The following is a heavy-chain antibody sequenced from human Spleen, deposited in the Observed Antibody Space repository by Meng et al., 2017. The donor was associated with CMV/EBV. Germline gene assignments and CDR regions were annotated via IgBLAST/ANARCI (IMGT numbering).Heavy chain of an antibody. CDR1: DDTISSSSYY. V-gene: IGHV4-39*01. D-gene: IGHD1-26*01. Sequence: GSLRLSCTVSDDTISSSSYYCVWLRQPPGKGLDWIGSIYYRGSTYYNPSLKSRVTICVDTSKNQFSLTLSSVTAADTAVYYCARGFLRGSSQCYYYGMDVWGQGTTLTVSS. CDR3: ARGFLRGSSQCYYYGMDV. CDR2: IYYRGST. J-gene: IGHJ6*02.